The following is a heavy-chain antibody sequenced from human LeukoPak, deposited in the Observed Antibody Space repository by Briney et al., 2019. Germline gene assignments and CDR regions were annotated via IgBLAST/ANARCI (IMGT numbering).Heavy chain of an antibody. CDR3: ARSSESYDSSGYYSYYFDY. V-gene: IGHV4-61*02. CDR2: IYTSGST. D-gene: IGHD3-22*01. CDR1: GGSISSGSYY. Sequence: SETLSLTCTVSGGSISSGSYYWSWIRQPAGKGLEWIGRIYTSGSTNYNPSLKSRVTISVDTSKNQFSLKLSSVTAADTAVYYCARSSESYDSSGYYSYYFDYWGQGTLVTVSS. J-gene: IGHJ4*02.